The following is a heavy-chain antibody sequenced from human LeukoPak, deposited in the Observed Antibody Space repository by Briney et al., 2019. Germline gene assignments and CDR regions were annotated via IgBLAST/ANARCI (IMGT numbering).Heavy chain of an antibody. J-gene: IGHJ5*02. V-gene: IGHV1-2*04. CDR3: ARSHIPREFDP. CDR2: INPNSDGT. Sequence: ASVTVSCAASGYTFTVYYMHWVSQAPGQGLEWMGWINPNSDGTNYAQKFQGWVTMTRDTSISTAYMELSRLRSEDTAVYYCARSHIPREFDPWGQGTLVTVSS. CDR1: GYTFTVYY.